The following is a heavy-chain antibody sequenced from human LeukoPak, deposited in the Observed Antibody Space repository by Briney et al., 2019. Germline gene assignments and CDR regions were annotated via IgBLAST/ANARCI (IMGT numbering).Heavy chain of an antibody. V-gene: IGHV4-59*01. Sequence: SETLSLTCTVSGGSISSYYWSWIRQPPGKGLEWIGYIYYSGSTNHNPSLKSRVTISVDTSKNQFSLKLSSVTAADTAVYYCARGDSRSRFNAFDIWGQGTMVTVSS. CDR2: IYYSGST. CDR1: GGSISSYY. J-gene: IGHJ3*02. D-gene: IGHD3-22*01. CDR3: ARGDSRSRFNAFDI.